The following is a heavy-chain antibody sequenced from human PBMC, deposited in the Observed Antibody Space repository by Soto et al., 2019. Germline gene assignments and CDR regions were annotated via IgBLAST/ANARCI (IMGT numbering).Heavy chain of an antibody. CDR3: AREIIPLTTDWYFDL. CDR1: GGSISGGGYY. D-gene: IGHD4-17*01. Sequence: QVRLQESGPGLVKPSETLSLTCTVSGGSISGGGYYWSWIRQPPGKGLDWIGYTYDSGSTYYNPSLKSRISISINTSKNQFSLRLTSVTAADTAVYYCAREIIPLTTDWYFDLWGRGTLVTVSS. CDR2: TYDSGST. V-gene: IGHV4-30-4*01. J-gene: IGHJ2*01.